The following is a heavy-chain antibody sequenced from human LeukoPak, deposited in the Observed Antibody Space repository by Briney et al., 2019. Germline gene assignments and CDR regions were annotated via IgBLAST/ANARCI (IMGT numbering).Heavy chain of an antibody. CDR1: GFTFSNYW. CDR2: LNSDGRST. J-gene: IGHJ6*02. Sequence: GGSLRLSCAASGFTFSNYWMHWVRQVPGKGLVWVSRLNSDGRSTSYADSVRGRFTISRDNAKNTLYLQMNRLRAEDTAVYYCARGSSSWRNGMDVWGQGTTVTVSS. D-gene: IGHD6-13*01. CDR3: ARGSSSWRNGMDV. V-gene: IGHV3-74*01.